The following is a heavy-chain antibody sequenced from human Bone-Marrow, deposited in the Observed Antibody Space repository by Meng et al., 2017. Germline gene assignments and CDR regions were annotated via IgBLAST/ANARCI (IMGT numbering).Heavy chain of an antibody. CDR3: ARGPTTMAHDFDY. D-gene: IGHD4-11*01. J-gene: IGHJ4*02. Sequence: QVQLQQWGAGLLKPSETLSLTCVVSGGSFSDYYWSWIRQPPGKWLEWIGEINHSGSTNYNPSLESRATISVDTSQNNLSLKLSSVTAADSAVYYCARGPTTMAHDFDYWGQGTLVTVSS. V-gene: IGHV4-34*01. CDR2: INHSGST. CDR1: GGSFSDYY.